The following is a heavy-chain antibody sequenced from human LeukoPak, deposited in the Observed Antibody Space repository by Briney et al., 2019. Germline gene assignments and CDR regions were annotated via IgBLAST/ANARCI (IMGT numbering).Heavy chain of an antibody. Sequence: PSETLSLTCTVSGGSISSYYWSWIRQPAGKGLEWIGRIYTSGSTNYNPSLKSRVTMSVDTSKNQFSLKLSSVTAADTAVYYCASTRYCSSTSRTTKSHFDYWGQGTLVPVSS. CDR2: IYTSGST. J-gene: IGHJ4*02. CDR1: GGSISSYY. V-gene: IGHV4-4*07. D-gene: IGHD2-2*01. CDR3: ASTRYCSSTSRTTKSHFDY.